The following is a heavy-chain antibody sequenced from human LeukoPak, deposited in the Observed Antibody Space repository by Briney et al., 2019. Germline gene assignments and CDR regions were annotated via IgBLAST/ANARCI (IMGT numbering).Heavy chain of an antibody. Sequence: HPGGSLRLSCAASGFTFSSYGMHWVRQAPGKGLEGVAFIRYDGSNKYYADSVKGRFTISRDNSKNTLYLQMNSLRAEDTAVYYCAKDSGRGAYCGGDCKGPFDYWGQGTLVTVSS. CDR3: AKDSGRGAYCGGDCKGPFDY. CDR2: IRYDGSNK. J-gene: IGHJ4*02. V-gene: IGHV3-30*02. CDR1: GFTFSSYG. D-gene: IGHD2-21*01.